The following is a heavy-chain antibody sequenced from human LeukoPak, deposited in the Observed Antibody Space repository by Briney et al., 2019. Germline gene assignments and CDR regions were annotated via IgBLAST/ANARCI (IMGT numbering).Heavy chain of an antibody. J-gene: IGHJ3*02. CDR3: ARVYYYDSSGYQDSDAFDI. Sequence: SETLSLTCTVSGGSISSGDYYWSWIRQPPGKGLEWIGYIYYSGSTNYNPSLKSRVTMSVDTSKNQFSLKLSSVTAADTAVYYCARVYYYDSSGYQDSDAFDIWGQGTMVTVSS. CDR1: GGSISSGDYY. D-gene: IGHD3-22*01. CDR2: IYYSGST. V-gene: IGHV4-61*08.